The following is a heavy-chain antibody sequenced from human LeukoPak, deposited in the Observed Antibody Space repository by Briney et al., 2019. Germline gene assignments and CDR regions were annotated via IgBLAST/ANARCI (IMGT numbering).Heavy chain of an antibody. CDR1: GFTFSSYG. V-gene: IGHV3-30*18. CDR2: ISYDGSNK. CDR3: AKTGIAVAGRGPFDY. J-gene: IGHJ4*02. D-gene: IGHD6-19*01. Sequence: GRSLRLSCAASGFTFSSYGIHWVRQAPGKGLEWVAVISYDGSNKYYADSVKGRFTISRDNSKNTLDLQMNSLREEDTAVYYCAKTGIAVAGRGPFDYWGQGTLVTVSS.